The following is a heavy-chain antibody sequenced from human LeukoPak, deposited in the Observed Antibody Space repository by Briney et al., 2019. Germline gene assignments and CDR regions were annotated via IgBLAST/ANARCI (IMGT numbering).Heavy chain of an antibody. Sequence: GGSLRLSCAASGLTFSDYGMHWVRQAQGTGLEWVAFIRNDGSYEYYPDSVKGRFTISRDNSRNALFLQMNSLRAEDTAVYYCAKGGSPSHNWFNSWGQGTLVTVPS. J-gene: IGHJ5*01. CDR1: GLTFSDYG. D-gene: IGHD2-15*01. V-gene: IGHV3-30*02. CDR2: IRNDGSYE. CDR3: AKGGSPSHNWFNS.